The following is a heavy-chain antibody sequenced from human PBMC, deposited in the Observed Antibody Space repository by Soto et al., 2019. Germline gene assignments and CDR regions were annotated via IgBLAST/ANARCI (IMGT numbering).Heavy chain of an antibody. CDR3: ASSTLAAAGTRFDY. Sequence: SETLSLTCAVYGGSFSGYYWSWIRQPPGKGLEWIGEINHSGSTNYNPSLKSRVTISVDTSKNQFSLKLSSVTAADTAVYYCASSTLAAAGTRFDYWGQGTLVTVSS. V-gene: IGHV4-34*01. CDR1: GGSFSGYY. D-gene: IGHD6-13*01. J-gene: IGHJ4*02. CDR2: INHSGST.